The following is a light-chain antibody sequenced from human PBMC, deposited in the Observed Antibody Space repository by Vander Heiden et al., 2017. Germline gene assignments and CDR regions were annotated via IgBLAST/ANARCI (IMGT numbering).Light chain of an antibody. V-gene: IGKV1-39*01. CDR3: HQSYTRPPT. Sequence: DVQMTQSPSSLFASVGDRVTITCRASQTISKCLHWYQQKPGKAPQLLIFLASSLQSGVPSRFRGSGSGTEFTLIISTLQPEDFATYYCHQSYTRPPTFGQGTKVEMK. J-gene: IGKJ1*01. CDR1: QTISKC. CDR2: LAS.